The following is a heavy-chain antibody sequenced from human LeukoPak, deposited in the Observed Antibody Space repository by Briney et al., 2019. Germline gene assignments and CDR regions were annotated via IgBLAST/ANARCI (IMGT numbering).Heavy chain of an antibody. J-gene: IGHJ4*02. V-gene: IGHV4-59*01. D-gene: IGHD1-26*01. CDR2: IYYSGST. Sequence: SETLSLTCTVSGGSISSYYWSWIRQPPGKGLEWIGYIYYSGSTSYNPSLKSRVTISVDTSKNQFSLKLSSVTAADTAVYYCARVEGATGSSDYWGQGTLVTVSS. CDR1: GGSISSYY. CDR3: ARVEGATGSSDY.